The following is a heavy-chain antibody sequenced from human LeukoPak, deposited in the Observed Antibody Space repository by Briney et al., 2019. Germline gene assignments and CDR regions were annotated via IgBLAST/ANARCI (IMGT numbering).Heavy chain of an antibody. CDR3: ARSVISAPHFDY. D-gene: IGHD1-26*01. Sequence: TLSLTCTVSGGSISSYYWSWIRQPPGKALEWLARIDWDDDKFYSTSLKTRLTISKDTSRNQVVLTMTNMDPVDTATYYCARSVISAPHFDYWGEGILVTVSS. J-gene: IGHJ4*02. CDR1: GGSISSYYW. CDR2: IDWDDDK. V-gene: IGHV2-70*04.